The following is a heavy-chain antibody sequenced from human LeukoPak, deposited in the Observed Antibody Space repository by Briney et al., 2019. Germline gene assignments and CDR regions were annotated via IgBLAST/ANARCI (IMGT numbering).Heavy chain of an antibody. CDR2: MKGDGSEI. D-gene: IGHD3-9*01. Sequence: QPGGSLRLSCAASGFTFSTYWMTWVRQAPGKGLEWVANMKGDGSEIHYVDSVKGRFTISRDNAKNSLYLQMNSLRAEDTAVYYCARPGYTAAYDLWGQGTMVTVSS. CDR1: GFTFSTYW. J-gene: IGHJ3*01. CDR3: ARPGYTAAYDL. V-gene: IGHV3-7*01.